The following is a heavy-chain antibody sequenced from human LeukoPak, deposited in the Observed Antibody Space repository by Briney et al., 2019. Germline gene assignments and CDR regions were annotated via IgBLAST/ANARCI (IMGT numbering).Heavy chain of an antibody. CDR2: IGGSGGSA. Sequence: GGSLRLSCAASGFTYSNYAMSWARQAPGKGLEWVSAIGGSGGSAYYVDSVKGRFTTSRDTSKNTVYLQMNSLRAEDTAVYYCAKDGDLEDIIVVPTAYPFDYWGQGTLVTVSS. D-gene: IGHD2-2*01. CDR1: GFTYSNYA. V-gene: IGHV3-23*01. CDR3: AKDGDLEDIIVVPTAYPFDY. J-gene: IGHJ4*02.